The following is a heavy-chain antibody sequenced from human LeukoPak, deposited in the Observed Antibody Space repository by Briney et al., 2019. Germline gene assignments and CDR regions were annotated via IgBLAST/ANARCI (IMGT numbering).Heavy chain of an antibody. J-gene: IGHJ4*02. CDR3: VKVRSSRLGELSLWYYFDY. D-gene: IGHD3-16*02. CDR1: GFTFSYYA. Sequence: GGSLRLSCSASGFTFSYYAMHWVRQAPGKGLEYVSAISSDGGSTYYADSVKGRFTISRDNSKHTLYLQLSSLRAEDTAVYYCVKVRSSRLGELSLWYYFDYWGQGTLVTVSS. CDR2: ISSDGGST. V-gene: IGHV3-64D*09.